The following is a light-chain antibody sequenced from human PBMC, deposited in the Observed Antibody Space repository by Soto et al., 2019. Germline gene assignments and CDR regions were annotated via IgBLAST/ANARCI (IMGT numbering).Light chain of an antibody. Sequence: QSALAQPPSASGSPGQSVTVSCTGTSSDVGGYNYVSWYQQHPGKAPKLIIYEVSERPSGVPDRFSGSKSGDTAPLTVSGLQAEDEADYYCSSYAGSNNFCVFGTGTKVTVL. CDR3: SSYAGSNNFCV. CDR2: EVS. V-gene: IGLV2-8*01. CDR1: SSDVGGYNY. J-gene: IGLJ1*01.